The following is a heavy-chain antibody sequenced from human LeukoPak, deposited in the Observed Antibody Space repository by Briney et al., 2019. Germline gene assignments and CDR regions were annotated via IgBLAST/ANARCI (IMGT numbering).Heavy chain of an antibody. CDR1: SGSISSSSNY. D-gene: IGHD6-19*01. J-gene: IGHJ4*02. CDR2: IHYTGTT. V-gene: IGHV4-39*01. Sequence: PSETLSLTCTVSSGSISSSSNYWGWLPQPPGEGLEWIGSIHYTGTTYYNPSLKSRVTISIDMSKVQLSLELTSVTAADTAVYYCASPPVYSSGWYYFDYWGQGTLVTVSS. CDR3: ASPPVYSSGWYYFDY.